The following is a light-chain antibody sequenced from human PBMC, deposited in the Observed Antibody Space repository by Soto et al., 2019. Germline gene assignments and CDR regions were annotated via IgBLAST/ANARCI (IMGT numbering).Light chain of an antibody. CDR3: QQSYINPQT. V-gene: IGKV1-39*01. CDR1: QSISSY. J-gene: IGKJ1*01. Sequence: DIQMTQAPSSLSASVGDRVTITCRASQSISSYLGWYLQKPGKAPKXXIYATSDLQSGVPSRVSGSGSGTEFTLTIISLQPEDFETYYCQQSYINPQTFGQGTKVDI. CDR2: ATS.